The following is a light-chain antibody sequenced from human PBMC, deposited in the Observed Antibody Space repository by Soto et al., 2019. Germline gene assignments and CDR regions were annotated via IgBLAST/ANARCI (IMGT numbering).Light chain of an antibody. CDR3: QVWGSDTAV. V-gene: IGLV3-9*01. CDR1: KIGSKN. Sequence: SSELTQSVSVSVALGQTASIACGGNKIGSKNVHWYQQKPGQAPTLVIYRDTKRPSGIPERFSASNSGNTATLTITRVEAGDEADYYCQVWGSDTAVFGGGTKVTVL. J-gene: IGLJ2*01. CDR2: RDT.